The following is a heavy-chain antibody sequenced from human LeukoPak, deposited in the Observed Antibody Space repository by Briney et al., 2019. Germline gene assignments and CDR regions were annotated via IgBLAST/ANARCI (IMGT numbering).Heavy chain of an antibody. D-gene: IGHD2-15*01. J-gene: IGHJ4*02. CDR1: GFTFSSYA. CDR3: TRKTPGRTPFDY. CDR2: VGTSADT. V-gene: IGHV3-23*01. Sequence: GGSLRLSCLASGFTFSSYAMDWVRQAPGQGLQWVSAVGTSADTYYADSVRGRFIISRDNSKNTLYLQMDSLRAEDTAIYYCTRKTPGRTPFDYWGQGILVTVSS.